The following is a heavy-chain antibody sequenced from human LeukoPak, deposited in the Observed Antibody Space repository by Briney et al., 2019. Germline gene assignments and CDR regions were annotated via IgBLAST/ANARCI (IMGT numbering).Heavy chain of an antibody. D-gene: IGHD6-13*01. CDR1: GFTFSDFY. CDR2: ISYDGSKT. CDR3: AGYSSSWSSFDY. J-gene: IGHJ4*02. Sequence: GGSLSLSCAASGFTFSDFYVSWIRQAPGKGLEWVAVISYDGSKTYYADSVKDRFTISRDNSKSTLYLQMNSLRAEDTALYYCAGYSSSWSSFDYWGQGTLVTVSS. V-gene: IGHV3-30-3*01.